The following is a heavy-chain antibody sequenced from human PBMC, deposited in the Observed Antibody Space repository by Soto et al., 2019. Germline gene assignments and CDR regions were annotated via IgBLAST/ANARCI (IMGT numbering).Heavy chain of an antibody. J-gene: IGHJ4*02. CDR1: GYTFTTYN. Sequence: ASVKVSCKASGYTFTTYNIHWVRQAPGQGLEWMAIIDPSGGSTTYAQKFQGRITVTRDTSTSTAYMELSSLRSEDTAVYYCARGFITTVTTLRYWGQGTLVTVSS. V-gene: IGHV1-46*01. D-gene: IGHD4-17*01. CDR2: IDPSGGST. CDR3: ARGFITTVTTLRY.